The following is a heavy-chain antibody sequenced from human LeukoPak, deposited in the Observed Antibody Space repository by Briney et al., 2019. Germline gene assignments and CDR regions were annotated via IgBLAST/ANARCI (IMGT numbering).Heavy chain of an antibody. J-gene: IGHJ4*02. Sequence: GASVKVSCKASGYTFTSYGISWVRQAPGQGLEWMGWISAYNGNTNYAQKFQGRVTMTTDTSTSTAYMELRSLRSDDTAVYYCARDCSGGDCYAFDYWGQGTLVTVSS. CDR3: ARDCSGGDCYAFDY. V-gene: IGHV1-18*01. CDR1: GYTFTSYG. CDR2: ISAYNGNT. D-gene: IGHD2-21*02.